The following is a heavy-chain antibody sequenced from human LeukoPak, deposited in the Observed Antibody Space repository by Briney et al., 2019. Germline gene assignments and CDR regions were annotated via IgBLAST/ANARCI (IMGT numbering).Heavy chain of an antibody. V-gene: IGHV4-59*01. J-gene: IGHJ4*02. CDR1: GGSISSYY. CDR2: IYYSGST. CDR3: AREGSGYENYFDY. D-gene: IGHD5-12*01. Sequence: KPSETLSLTCTVSGGSISSYYWSWIRQPPGKGLEWIGHIYYSGSTNYNPSLKSRVTISVDTSKNQFSLKLSSVTAADTAVYYCAREGSGYENYFDYWGQGTLVTVSS.